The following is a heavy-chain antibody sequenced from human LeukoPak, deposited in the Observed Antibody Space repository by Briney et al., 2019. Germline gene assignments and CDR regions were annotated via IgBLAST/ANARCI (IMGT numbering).Heavy chain of an antibody. V-gene: IGHV4-59*01. CDR2: IYYSGST. CDR1: GGSISSYY. Sequence: PSETLSLTCTVSGGSISSYYWSWIRKPPGKGLEWIGYIYYSGSTNYNPSLKSRVTISVDTSKNQFSLKLSSVTAADTAVYYCARSRRTSGTMGAFDIWGQGTMVTVSS. J-gene: IGHJ3*02. D-gene: IGHD1/OR15-1a*01. CDR3: ARSRRTSGTMGAFDI.